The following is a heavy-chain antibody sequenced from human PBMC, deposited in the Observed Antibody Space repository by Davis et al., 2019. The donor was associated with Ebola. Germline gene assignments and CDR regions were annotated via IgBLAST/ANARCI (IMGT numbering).Heavy chain of an antibody. J-gene: IGHJ4*02. Sequence: GESLKISCKGSGYSFTNYWISWVRQMPGKGLEWMGRIDPSDSHTIYSPSFQGHVTISADKSIGTAYLQWSSLKASDTAMYYCARLDYYDTSGYYKPFFYWGQGTLVTVSS. CDR1: GYSFTNYW. CDR2: IDPSDSHT. D-gene: IGHD3-22*01. CDR3: ARLDYYDTSGYYKPFFY. V-gene: IGHV5-10-1*01.